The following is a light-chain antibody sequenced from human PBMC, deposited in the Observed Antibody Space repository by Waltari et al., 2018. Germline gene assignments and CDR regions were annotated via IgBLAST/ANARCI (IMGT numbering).Light chain of an antibody. CDR1: QGISTS. V-gene: IGKV1-9*01. CDR3: QQLNNYPVT. J-gene: IGKJ5*01. Sequence: DIQLTQSPSFLSASVGDTVTIPCRASQGISTSLAWYQQKPGKAPKLLIYFASSLQGGVPPSFSGSGSGTEFTLTIRSLQPEDFATYYCQQLNNYPVTFGQGTRLDIK. CDR2: FAS.